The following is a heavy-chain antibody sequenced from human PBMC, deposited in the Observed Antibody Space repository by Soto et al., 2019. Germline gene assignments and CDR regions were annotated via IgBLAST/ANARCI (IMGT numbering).Heavy chain of an antibody. CDR1: GFTFSSYA. CDR2: VSGSGGGT. V-gene: IGHV3-23*01. Sequence: GGSLRLSCAASGFTFSSYAMSWVRQAPGKGLEWVSVVSGSGGGTYFADSVKGRFTISRDNSKNTLYLQMNSLRAEDTAVYYCAKGPDFWSGYPTVYFDYWGQGTQVTVSS. J-gene: IGHJ4*02. CDR3: AKGPDFWSGYPTVYFDY. D-gene: IGHD3-3*01.